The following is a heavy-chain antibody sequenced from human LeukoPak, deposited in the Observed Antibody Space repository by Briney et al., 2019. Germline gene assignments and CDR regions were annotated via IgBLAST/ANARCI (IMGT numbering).Heavy chain of an antibody. D-gene: IGHD2-2*01. CDR3: AREFLLGSTLFAP. CDR1: GDSVTNYY. Sequence: PSETLSLTCSVSGDSVTNYYWSWIRQPPGKGLEYIGYIFYRGNSNYSPSLKSRLTMSVDTSRNQLSLKLSSVTAADTAVYYCAREFLLGSTLFAPWGQGTLVIVSS. V-gene: IGHV4-59*02. J-gene: IGHJ5*02. CDR2: IFYRGNS.